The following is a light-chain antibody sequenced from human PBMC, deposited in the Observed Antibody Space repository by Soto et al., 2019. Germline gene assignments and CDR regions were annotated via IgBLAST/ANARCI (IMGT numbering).Light chain of an antibody. J-gene: IGLJ1*01. V-gene: IGLV2-14*01. CDR2: QVS. CDR3: SSYTSSSTGV. CDR1: SSDVGGYNY. Sequence: QSALTQPASVSGSPGQSITISCTGTSSDVGGYNYVSWFQQHSGKAPRLIIYQVSNRPSGVSNRFSGSKSGNTASLTISGLQAEDEADYYCSSYTSSSTGVFGTGTKLTVL.